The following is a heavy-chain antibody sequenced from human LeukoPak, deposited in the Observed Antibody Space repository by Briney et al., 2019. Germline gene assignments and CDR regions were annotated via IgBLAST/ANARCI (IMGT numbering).Heavy chain of an antibody. CDR3: ARGPSGGAAPYYFDY. CDR1: GFTFDDYG. V-gene: IGHV3-20*01. CDR2: INWNGGST. D-gene: IGHD1-26*01. Sequence: GGSLRLSCAASGFTFDDYGMSWVRQAPGKGLEWVSGINWNGGSTGYADSVKGRFTISRDNAKNSLYLQMNSLRAEDTALYHCARGPSGGAAPYYFDYWGQGTLVTASS. J-gene: IGHJ4*02.